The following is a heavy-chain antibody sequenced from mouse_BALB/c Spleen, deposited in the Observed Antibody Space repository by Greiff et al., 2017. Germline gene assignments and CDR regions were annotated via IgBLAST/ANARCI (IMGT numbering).Heavy chain of an antibody. Sequence: EVQVVESGGGLVKPGGSLKLSCAASGFTFSSYAMSWVRQTPEKRLEWVASISSGGSTYYPDSVKGRFTISRDNARNILYLQMSSLRSDDTAMYYCARALRPPMAMDYWGQGTSVTVSS. CDR1: GFTFSSYA. V-gene: IGHV5-6-5*01. CDR2: ISSGGST. D-gene: IGHD1-2*01. CDR3: ARALRPPMAMDY. J-gene: IGHJ4*01.